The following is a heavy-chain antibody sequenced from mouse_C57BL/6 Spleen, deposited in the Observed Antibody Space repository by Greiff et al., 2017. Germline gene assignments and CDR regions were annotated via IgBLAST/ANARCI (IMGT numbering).Heavy chain of an antibody. J-gene: IGHJ1*03. CDR2: IRSKSSNYAT. D-gene: IGHD1-1*01. CDR1: GFTFNTYA. V-gene: IGHV10-3*01. Sequence: EVKLVESGGGLVQPKGSLKLSCAASGFTFNTYAMHWVRQAPGKGLEWVARIRSKSSNYATYYADSVKDRFTISRDDSQSMLYLQMNNLKTEDTAMYYCVRGDSITTVVATGGYFDVWGTGTTVTVSS. CDR3: VRGDSITTVVATGGYFDV.